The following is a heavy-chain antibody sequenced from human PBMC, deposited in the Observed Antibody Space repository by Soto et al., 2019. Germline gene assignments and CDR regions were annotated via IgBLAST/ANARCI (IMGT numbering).Heavy chain of an antibody. D-gene: IGHD3-9*01. J-gene: IGHJ4*02. Sequence: PSETLSLTCTVSGGSISSGGYYWSWIRQHPGKGLEWIGYIFYSGTTYYNPSLKSRVTISVDTSKNQFSLKLSSVTAADTAMYYCARYFHWSLDYWGQGTLVTVSS. CDR3: ARYFHWSLDY. CDR2: IFYSGTT. V-gene: IGHV4-31*03. CDR1: GGSISSGGYY.